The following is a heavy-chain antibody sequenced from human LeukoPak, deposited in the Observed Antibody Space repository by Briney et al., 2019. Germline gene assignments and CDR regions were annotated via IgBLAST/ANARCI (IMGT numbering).Heavy chain of an antibody. CDR1: GGSISSYY. CDR2: IYYSGST. Sequence: SETLSLTCTVSGGSISSYYWSWIRQHPGKGLEWIGYIYYSGSTYYNPSLKSRVTISVDTSKNQFSLKLSSVTAADTAVYYCAREIRRTYYYYGMDVWGQGTTVTVSS. D-gene: IGHD5-24*01. J-gene: IGHJ6*02. CDR3: AREIRRTYYYYGMDV. V-gene: IGHV4-59*06.